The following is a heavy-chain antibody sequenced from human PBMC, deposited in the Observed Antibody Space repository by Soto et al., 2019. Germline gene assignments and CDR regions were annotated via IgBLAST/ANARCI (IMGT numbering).Heavy chain of an antibody. Sequence: LSLTCTVSGGSISSGGYYWSWIRQHPGKGLEWIGYIYYSGSTYYNPSLKSRVTISVDTSKNQFSLKLSSVTAADTAVYYCAGFKTLYDSSGYYQLGAFDIWGQGTMVTVSS. CDR2: IYYSGST. V-gene: IGHV4-31*03. CDR1: GGSISSGGYY. J-gene: IGHJ3*02. D-gene: IGHD3-22*01. CDR3: AGFKTLYDSSGYYQLGAFDI.